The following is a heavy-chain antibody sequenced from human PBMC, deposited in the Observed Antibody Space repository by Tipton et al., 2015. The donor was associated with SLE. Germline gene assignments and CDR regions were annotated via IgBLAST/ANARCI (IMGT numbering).Heavy chain of an antibody. CDR2: ISYDGSNK. Sequence: SLRLSCAASGFTFSSYAMHWVRQAPGKGLEWVAVISYDGSNKYYADSVKGRFTISRDNSKNTLYLQMNSLRAEDTAVYYCAKDRAGYSSSWTFDYWGQGTLVTVSS. D-gene: IGHD6-13*01. CDR1: GFTFSSYA. V-gene: IGHV3-30-3*01. CDR3: AKDRAGYSSSWTFDY. J-gene: IGHJ4*02.